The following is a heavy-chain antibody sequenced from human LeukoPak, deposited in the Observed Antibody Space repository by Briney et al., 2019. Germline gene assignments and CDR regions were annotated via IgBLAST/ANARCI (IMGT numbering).Heavy chain of an antibody. Sequence: ASVKVSCKASGYTFTIYGISWVRQAPGQGLEWMGWISAYNGDTNYAQKLQGRVTMTTDTSTSTAYMELRSLRSDDTAVYYCARWAGNIVVVPAAIQWFDPWGQGTLVTVSS. CDR1: GYTFTIYG. V-gene: IGHV1-18*01. D-gene: IGHD2-2*02. CDR2: ISAYNGDT. J-gene: IGHJ5*02. CDR3: ARWAGNIVVVPAAIQWFDP.